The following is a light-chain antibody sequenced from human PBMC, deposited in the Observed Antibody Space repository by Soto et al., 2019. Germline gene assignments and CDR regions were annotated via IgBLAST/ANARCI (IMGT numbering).Light chain of an antibody. Sequence: EIALTQSPGTLSLSPGERATLSCRASQSVSSSYLAWYQQKPGQAPRLLIYGASSRATGIPDRFSGSGSGTDFTLTISRLEPEDFAVYYCQQYGSSPRTFGQGTKVELK. CDR1: QSVSSSY. CDR2: GAS. J-gene: IGKJ1*01. V-gene: IGKV3-20*01. CDR3: QQYGSSPRT.